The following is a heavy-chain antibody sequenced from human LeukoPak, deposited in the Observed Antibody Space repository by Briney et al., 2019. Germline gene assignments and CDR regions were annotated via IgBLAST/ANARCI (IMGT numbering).Heavy chain of an antibody. D-gene: IGHD6-6*01. J-gene: IGHJ5*02. CDR3: ARHPSTARVSRFDP. CDR1: GDSITGYH. Sequence: TSETLSLTCTVSGDSITGYHWSWVRQPPGKGLEWIGYIYYSGSTNYSPSLSSRVSISVDTSKNQISLKLSSLTATDTAVYYCARHPSTARVSRFDPWGQGTLVTVSS. V-gene: IGHV4-59*08. CDR2: IYYSGST.